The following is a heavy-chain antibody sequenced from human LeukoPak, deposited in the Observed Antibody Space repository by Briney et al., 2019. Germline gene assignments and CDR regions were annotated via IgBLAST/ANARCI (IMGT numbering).Heavy chain of an antibody. Sequence: SETLSLTCAVYGGSFSDFYGSWIRQPPGKGLEWIGEINHSGSTDYNPSLKSRVTISVDTSKNQFSLKLSSVTAADTAVYYCARRRNPGTTPGNWFDPWGQGTLVTVSS. D-gene: IGHD4-11*01. J-gene: IGHJ5*02. CDR1: GGSFSDFY. CDR2: INHSGST. V-gene: IGHV4-34*01. CDR3: ARRRNPGTTPGNWFDP.